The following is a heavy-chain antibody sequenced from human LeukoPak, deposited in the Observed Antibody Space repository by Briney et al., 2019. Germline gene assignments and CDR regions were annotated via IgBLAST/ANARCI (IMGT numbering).Heavy chain of an antibody. CDR2: ISAYTGNT. V-gene: IGHV1-18*01. D-gene: IGHD3-10*01. J-gene: IGHJ4*02. CDR3: ARAAKRITMVRDLDF. CDR1: GYTFTNYG. Sequence: ASVKVSCKASGYTFTNYGFSWVRQAPGQGLEWMGWISAYTGNTNYAQNLQDRFTMTIDTSTSTTYMELKSLKSDDTAVYYCARAAKRITMVRDLDFWGQGTLVTVSS.